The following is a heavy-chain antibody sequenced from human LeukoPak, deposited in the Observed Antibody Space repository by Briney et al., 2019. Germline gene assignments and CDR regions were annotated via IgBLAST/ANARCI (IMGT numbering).Heavy chain of an antibody. CDR3: ARGGERYYYESSGYYPEYFHH. Sequence: KPSETLSLTCVVYGGSFSTHYWNWIRQPPGKGLEWIGEINHSGSTNYKPSLKSRVTISVDTSKNQFSLNLRSVTAADTAVYYCARGGERYYYESSGYYPEYFHHWGQGTLVTVSS. V-gene: IGHV4-34*01. J-gene: IGHJ1*01. CDR2: INHSGST. D-gene: IGHD3-22*01. CDR1: GGSFSTHY.